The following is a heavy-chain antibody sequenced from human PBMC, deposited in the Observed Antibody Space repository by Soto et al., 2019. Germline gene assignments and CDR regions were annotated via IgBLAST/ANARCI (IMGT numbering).Heavy chain of an antibody. CDR1: GFTFNNYA. CDR2: ISGSGGTT. J-gene: IGHJ4*02. Sequence: EVQLLESGGGLVQPGGSLRLSCAASGFTFNNYAMSWVRQAPGEGLEWVSAISGSGGTTYYAESVKGRFTISRDNSKNTLYLQMNSLRAEDSAVYYCANFLVGTGGSSGWPWYFDCWGKGGLVSVSS. V-gene: IGHV3-23*01. D-gene: IGHD6-25*01. CDR3: ANFLVGTGGSSGWPWYFDC.